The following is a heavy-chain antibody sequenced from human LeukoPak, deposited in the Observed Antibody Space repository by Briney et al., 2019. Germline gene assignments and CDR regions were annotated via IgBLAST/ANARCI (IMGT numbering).Heavy chain of an antibody. CDR3: AREWLIVVTGTGHLDY. D-gene: IGHD6-19*01. Sequence: GASVKVSCKASGYTFTDYFMHWVRQAPGQGLEWMGWINPNSGGTHYAQKFQGRVTMTRDTSISTAYMELSRLRSDDTAVYYCAREWLIVVTGTGHLDYWGQGTLVTVSS. V-gene: IGHV1-2*02. J-gene: IGHJ4*02. CDR2: INPNSGGT. CDR1: GYTFTDYF.